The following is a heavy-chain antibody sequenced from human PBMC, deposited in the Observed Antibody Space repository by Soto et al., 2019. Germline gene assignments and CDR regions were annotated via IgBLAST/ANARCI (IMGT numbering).Heavy chain of an antibody. V-gene: IGHV4-39*01. CDR3: ARLHCDSPNCVPLDP. CDR1: GGSIIDDTYY. CDR2: IYYSGTS. J-gene: IGHJ5*02. Sequence: SETLSLTCTVSGGSIIDDTYYWGWIRQPPGKGLEWIGSIYYSGTSSYNPSLKSRVTMSVDTSKKQLSLRLRSVTAADTAVYYCARLHCDSPNCVPLDPWGLGTLVTVSS. D-gene: IGHD2-2*01.